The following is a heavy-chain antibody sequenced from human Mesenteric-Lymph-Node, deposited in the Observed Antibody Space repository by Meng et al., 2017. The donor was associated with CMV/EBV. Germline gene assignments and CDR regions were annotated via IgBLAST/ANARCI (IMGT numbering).Heavy chain of an antibody. CDR3: ARDNPSYYGFDY. D-gene: IGHD3-10*01. CDR2: TYYRSKWYI. V-gene: IGHV6-1*01. Sequence: SETLSLTCAISGDSVSSDSAAWNWIRQSPSRGLEWLGRTYYRSKWYIDYAVSVKSRIIINPDTSKNQFSLQLNSVTPGDTAVYYCARDNPSYYGFDYWGQGTLVTVSS. CDR1: GDSVSSDSAA. J-gene: IGHJ4*02.